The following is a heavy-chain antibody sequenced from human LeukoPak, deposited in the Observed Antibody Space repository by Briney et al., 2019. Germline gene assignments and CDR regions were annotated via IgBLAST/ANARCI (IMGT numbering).Heavy chain of an antibody. V-gene: IGHV4-38-2*02. CDR2: IYHSGST. CDR3: ARNRGSSSWYYYYYMDV. D-gene: IGHD6-13*01. Sequence: SETLSLTCTVSGYSISSGYYWGWIRQPPGKGLEWIGSIYHSGSTYYNPSLKSRVTISVDTSKNQFSLKLSSVTAADTAVYYCARNRGSSSWYYYYYMDVWGKGTTVTVSS. CDR1: GYSISSGYY. J-gene: IGHJ6*03.